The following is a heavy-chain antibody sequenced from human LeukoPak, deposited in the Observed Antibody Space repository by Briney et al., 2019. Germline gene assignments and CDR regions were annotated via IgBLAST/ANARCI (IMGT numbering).Heavy chain of an antibody. Sequence: SETLSLTCTVSHDSISSTYYWGWIRQPPGKGLEWIGSIYHTGSTYYNPSFKSRVTLSVDTSKNQFSLNLRSVTAADTALYYCARRLGGSTNFEYWGQGTLVTVSS. CDR1: HDSISSTYY. D-gene: IGHD5-12*01. V-gene: IGHV4-38-2*02. CDR3: ARRLGGSTNFEY. J-gene: IGHJ4*02. CDR2: IYHTGST.